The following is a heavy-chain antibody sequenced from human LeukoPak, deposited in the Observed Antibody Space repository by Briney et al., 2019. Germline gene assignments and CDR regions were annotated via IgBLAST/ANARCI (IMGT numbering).Heavy chain of an antibody. J-gene: IGHJ4*02. CDR1: GFTFSNYA. V-gene: IGHV3-23*01. Sequence: PGGSLRLSCEASGFTFSNYAMSWVRQAPGKGLDWVSAISNGGGSTYHADSVKGRFTISRDNSKNTLYLQMNSLRAEDTAVYYCAKGYSSGWYGNFDYWGQGTLVTVSS. CDR2: ISNGGGST. D-gene: IGHD6-19*01. CDR3: AKGYSSGWYGNFDY.